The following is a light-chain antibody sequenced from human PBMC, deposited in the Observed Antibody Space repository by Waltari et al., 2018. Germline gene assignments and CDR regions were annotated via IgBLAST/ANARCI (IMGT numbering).Light chain of an antibody. Sequence: EIVLTQSPATLSLSPGERATLSCRASQSVGSYLAWYQQKPGQAPRLLIYAASNRATGIPARFSGSGSGTDFTLTINSLEPEDFAVYYCQHRGHWPPEATFGPGTKVDIK. V-gene: IGKV3-11*01. CDR1: QSVGSY. CDR3: QHRGHWPPEAT. J-gene: IGKJ3*01. CDR2: AAS.